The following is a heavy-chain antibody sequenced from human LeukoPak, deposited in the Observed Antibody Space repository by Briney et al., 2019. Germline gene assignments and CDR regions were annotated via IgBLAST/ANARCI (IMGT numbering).Heavy chain of an antibody. J-gene: IGHJ4*02. Sequence: GGSLRLSCAASGFTFSSYGMHWVRQAPGKGLEWVAIIRYDGSNNYYVDSVKGRFTISRDNSKNTLYLQMNSLRPEDTAVYYCAKDRGAWSTSSASDYWGQGTLVTAPS. V-gene: IGHV3-30*02. CDR3: AKDRGAWSTSSASDY. D-gene: IGHD5-18*01. CDR2: IRYDGSNN. CDR1: GFTFSSYG.